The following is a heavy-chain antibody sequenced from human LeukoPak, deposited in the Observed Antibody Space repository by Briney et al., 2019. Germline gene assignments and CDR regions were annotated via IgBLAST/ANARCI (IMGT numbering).Heavy chain of an antibody. V-gene: IGHV3-7*01. CDR1: GFTFSSYW. CDR3: ATDRYYDSSGYFHWYFDL. Sequence: GGSLRLSCAASGFTFSSYWMSWVRQAPGKGLEWVANIKQDGSEKYYVDSVKGRFTISRDNAKNSLYLQMNSLRAEDTAVYYCATDRYYDSSGYFHWYFDLWGRGTLVTVSS. J-gene: IGHJ2*01. D-gene: IGHD3-22*01. CDR2: IKQDGSEK.